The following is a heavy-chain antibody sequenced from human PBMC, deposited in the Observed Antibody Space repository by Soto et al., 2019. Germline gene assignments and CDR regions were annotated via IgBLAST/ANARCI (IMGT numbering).Heavy chain of an antibody. V-gene: IGHV3-66*01. Sequence: EVQLVESGGGLVQPGGSLRLSCAVSGFAVNYMSWVRQAPGKGLEWLSVIYSGGSTYYADSVTGRFTNSRDKFKNTLYLQTNRLRGEHKALDYCAIEGADYWGQGTLVTVS. J-gene: IGHJ4*02. CDR3: AIEGADY. D-gene: IGHD1-26*01. CDR1: GFAVNY. CDR2: IYSGGST.